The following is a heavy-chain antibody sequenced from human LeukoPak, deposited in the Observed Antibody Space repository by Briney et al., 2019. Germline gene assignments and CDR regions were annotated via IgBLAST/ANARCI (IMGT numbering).Heavy chain of an antibody. V-gene: IGHV4-30-4*08. CDR1: GGSISSGDYY. D-gene: IGHD6-13*01. CDR3: ARAGAAPGTLYYFYYMEV. CDR2: IYYSGST. J-gene: IGHJ6*03. Sequence: SETLSLTCTVSGGSISSGDYYWRWLRQPPGRGGEGLGYIYYSGSTYYNPSLKRRVTIPVDTSKNQFSLKLSSVTAADTAVYYCARAGAAPGTLYYFYYMEVWGTGTTVTVSS.